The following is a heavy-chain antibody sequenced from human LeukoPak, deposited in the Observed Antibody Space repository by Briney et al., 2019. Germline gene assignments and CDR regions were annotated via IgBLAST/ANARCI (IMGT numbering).Heavy chain of an antibody. CDR1: GFSLSTSGMR. CDR3: ARAYSRDRYPRGYFDL. Sequence: SGPALVKPTQTLTLTCTFSGFSLSTSGMRVSWIHQPPGKALEWLARIDWDDDKFYSTSLKTRLTISKDTSKNQVVLTMTNMDPVDTATYYCARAYSRDRYPRGYFDLWGRGTLDPVSS. V-gene: IGHV2-70*04. D-gene: IGHD5-24*01. CDR2: IDWDDDK. J-gene: IGHJ2*01.